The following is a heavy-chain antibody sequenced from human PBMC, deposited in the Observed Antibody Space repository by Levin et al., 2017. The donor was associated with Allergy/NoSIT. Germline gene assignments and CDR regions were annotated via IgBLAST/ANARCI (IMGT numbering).Heavy chain of an antibody. CDR1: GFTFSSYG. Sequence: LSLTCAASGFTFSSYGMNWARQAPGKGLEWVASMNADGSEKYYVDSVKGRFTISRDNAKNSLYVQMNSLRAEDTAMYYCARIGSGSSRDHWGQGTLVIVSS. J-gene: IGHJ5*02. D-gene: IGHD6-25*01. V-gene: IGHV3-7*01. CDR3: ARIGSGSSRDH. CDR2: MNADGSEK.